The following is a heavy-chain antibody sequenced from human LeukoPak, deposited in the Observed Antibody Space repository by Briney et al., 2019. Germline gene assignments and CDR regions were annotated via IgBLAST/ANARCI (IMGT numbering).Heavy chain of an antibody. CDR3: AGGYDIFSYYYYYMDV. Sequence: SETLSLTCTVSGGSISSYYWSWIRQPPGKGLEWIGYIYYSGSTNYNPSLKSRVTISVDTSKNQFSLKLSSVTAADTAVYYCAGGYDIFSYYYYYMDVWGKGTTVTISS. CDR1: GGSISSYY. J-gene: IGHJ6*03. CDR2: IYYSGST. D-gene: IGHD3-9*01. V-gene: IGHV4-59*01.